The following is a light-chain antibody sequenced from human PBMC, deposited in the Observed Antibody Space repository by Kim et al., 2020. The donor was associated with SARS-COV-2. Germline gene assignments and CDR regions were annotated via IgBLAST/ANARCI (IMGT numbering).Light chain of an antibody. CDR1: QSISDW. CDR3: QQSGT. CDR2: KAS. V-gene: IGKV1-5*03. J-gene: IGKJ1*01. Sequence: DIQMTQSPSTLSASVGDRVTITCRASQSISDWLAWYQQKPGKAPILLIYKASTLESGVPSRFSGSGSGTEFTLTISSLQPDDFATYYCQQSGTFGQGTKVDIK.